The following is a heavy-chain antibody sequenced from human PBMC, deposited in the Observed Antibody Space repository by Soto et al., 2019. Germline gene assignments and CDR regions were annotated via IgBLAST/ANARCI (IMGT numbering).Heavy chain of an antibody. Sequence: QITLKESGPALVKPTQTLTLTCTFSGFSLTTYGVGVGWIRQPPGKALEWLALIFWNDDERYSPSLKSRLTITKDTSKNQVVFTMTNMDPVDTATYFGVHTGYSYDPFAYWGRGTLVTVSS. CDR2: IFWNDDE. V-gene: IGHV2-5*01. J-gene: IGHJ4*02. CDR3: VHTGYSYDPFAY. CDR1: GFSLTTYGVG. D-gene: IGHD5-18*01.